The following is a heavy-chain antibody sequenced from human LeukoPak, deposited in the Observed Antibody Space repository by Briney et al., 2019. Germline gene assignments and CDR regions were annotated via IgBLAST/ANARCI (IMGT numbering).Heavy chain of an antibody. Sequence: ASVKVSCKASGYTFTSYDVNWVRQATGQGLEWMGWMNPNSGNTGYAQKFQGRVTMTRNTSISTAYMELSSLRSEDTAVYYCAREENILTGNNWFDPWGQGTLLTVSS. CDR1: GYTFTSYD. CDR3: AREENILTGNNWFDP. J-gene: IGHJ5*02. D-gene: IGHD3-9*01. V-gene: IGHV1-8*01. CDR2: MNPNSGNT.